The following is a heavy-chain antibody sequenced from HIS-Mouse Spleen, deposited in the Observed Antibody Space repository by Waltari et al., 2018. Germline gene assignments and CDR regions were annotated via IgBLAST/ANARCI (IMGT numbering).Heavy chain of an antibody. V-gene: IGHV4-39*07. J-gene: IGHJ2*01. Sequence: QLQLQESGPGLVTPSEPLSLTCTVSGGSISRSSYYWGWIRQPPGKGLEWIGSIYYSGSTYYNPSLKSRVTISVDTSKNQFSLKLSSVTAADTAVYYCAREIPYSSSWYDWYFDLWGRGTLVTVSS. CDR3: AREIPYSSSWYDWYFDL. CDR2: IYYSGST. D-gene: IGHD6-13*01. CDR1: GGSISRSSYY.